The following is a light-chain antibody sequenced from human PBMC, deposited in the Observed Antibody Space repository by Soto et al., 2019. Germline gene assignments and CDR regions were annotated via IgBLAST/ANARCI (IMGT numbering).Light chain of an antibody. V-gene: IGKV3-15*01. Sequence: IVMTQSPVTLSVSPGERVALSCRASQSVGDNLAWYQKKPGQAPRLLIYAASTRDTGIAARFSGSGSGTEFTLTISSLQSEDFAVYYCQQYTEWPLTFGGGTKVEIK. CDR3: QQYTEWPLT. J-gene: IGKJ4*01. CDR2: AAS. CDR1: QSVGDN.